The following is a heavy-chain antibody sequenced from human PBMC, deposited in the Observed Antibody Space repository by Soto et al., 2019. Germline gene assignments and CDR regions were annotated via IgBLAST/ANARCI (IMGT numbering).Heavy chain of an antibody. V-gene: IGHV3-23*01. D-gene: IGHD2-2*01. CDR3: AKDRGYCSSTNCVFDY. CDR2: ISGSGGST. CDR1: GFTFSSYA. J-gene: IGHJ4*02. Sequence: GGSLRLSCAASGFTFSSYAMSWVRQAPGKGLEWVSAISGSGGSTYYADSVKGRFTISRDNSKNTLYLQMNSLRAEDTAVYYCAKDRGYCSSTNCVFDYWGQGTLVTVSS.